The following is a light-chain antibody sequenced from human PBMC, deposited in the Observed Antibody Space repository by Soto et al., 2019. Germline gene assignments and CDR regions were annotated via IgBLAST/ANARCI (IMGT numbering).Light chain of an antibody. CDR3: QKYNSAPPET. CDR1: QGIGNY. CDR2: AAS. J-gene: IGKJ3*01. Sequence: DIQMTQSPSSLSASVGDRVTITCRASQGIGNYLAWYQQKPGKVPKLLIYAASTLQSGVPSRFSGSGSGTDFTLTISSLQPEDVATYYCQKYNSAPPETFGPGTKVDIK. V-gene: IGKV1-27*01.